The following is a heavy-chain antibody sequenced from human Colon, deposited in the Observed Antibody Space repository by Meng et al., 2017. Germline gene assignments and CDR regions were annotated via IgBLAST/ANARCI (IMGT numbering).Heavy chain of an antibody. Sequence: GQVQESGPGLVKPSQTLSPTCNVSGLSIGTTGDYWTWIRQRPGKGLEWIGKIFYTGSAHYNPSLKTRAAMSVDRSKNQFSLKLNSVTAADTAVYYCARADCTAGICYQFDNWGQGTLVTVSS. CDR2: IFYTGSA. V-gene: IGHV4-31*03. CDR1: GLSIGTTGDY. D-gene: IGHD2-8*02. CDR3: ARADCTAGICYQFDN. J-gene: IGHJ4*02.